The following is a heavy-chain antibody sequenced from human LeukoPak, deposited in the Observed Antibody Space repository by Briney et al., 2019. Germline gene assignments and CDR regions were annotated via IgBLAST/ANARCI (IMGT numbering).Heavy chain of an antibody. J-gene: IGHJ4*02. CDR2: INYSGTT. CDR3: ARLRDGRWLLEY. D-gene: IGHD5-24*01. Sequence: SETLSLTCTASGGSISSSGYYWGWIRQPPGKGLEWIASINYSGTTYYNPSLKSRVTISEDRSKNQSSLKLSSVTAADTAVYYCARLRDGRWLLEYWGQGTLVTVSS. V-gene: IGHV4-39*01. CDR1: GGSISSSGYY.